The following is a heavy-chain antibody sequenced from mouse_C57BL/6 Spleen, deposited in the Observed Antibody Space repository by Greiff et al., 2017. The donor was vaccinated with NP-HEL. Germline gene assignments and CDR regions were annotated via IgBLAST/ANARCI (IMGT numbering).Heavy chain of an antibody. Sequence: QVQLQQPGAELVRPGTSVKLSCKASGYTFTSYWMHWVKQRPGQGLEWIGVIDPSDSYTNYNQKFKGKATLTVDTSSSTAYMQLSSLTSEDSAVYYCARSMITTAYYYAMDYWGQGTSVTVSS. V-gene: IGHV1-59*01. CDR1: GYTFTSYW. CDR3: ARSMITTAYYYAMDY. J-gene: IGHJ4*01. CDR2: IDPSDSYT. D-gene: IGHD2-4*01.